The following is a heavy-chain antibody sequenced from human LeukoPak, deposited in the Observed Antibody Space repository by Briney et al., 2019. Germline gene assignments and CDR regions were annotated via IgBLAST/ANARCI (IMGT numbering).Heavy chain of an antibody. CDR2: ISAYNGNT. D-gene: IGHD6-6*01. CDR3: ARDRWVAARPGDYFDY. CDR1: GYTFTSNG. V-gene: IGHV1-18*01. J-gene: IGHJ4*02. Sequence: ASVKVSCKASGYTFTSNGISWVRQAPGQGLEWMGWISAYNGNTNYAQKLQGRVTMTTDTSTSTAYMALRSLRSDDTAVYYCARDRWVAARPGDYFDYWGQGTLVTVSS.